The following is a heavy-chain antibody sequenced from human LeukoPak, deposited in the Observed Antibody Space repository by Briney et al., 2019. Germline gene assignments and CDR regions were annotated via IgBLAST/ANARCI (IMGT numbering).Heavy chain of an antibody. V-gene: IGHV1-69*05. D-gene: IGHD2-21*01. Sequence: SVKVSCKASGGTFSSYAISWVRQAPGQGLEWMGRIIPIFGTANYAQKFQGRVTITTDESTSTAYMELSSLRSEDTAVYYCATGVDSESLIQRGRSFFDYWGQGTLVTVSS. J-gene: IGHJ4*02. CDR3: ATGVDSESLIQRGRSFFDY. CDR2: IIPIFGTA. CDR1: GGTFSSYA.